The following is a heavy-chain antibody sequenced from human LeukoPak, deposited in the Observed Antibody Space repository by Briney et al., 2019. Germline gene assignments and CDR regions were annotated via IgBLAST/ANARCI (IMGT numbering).Heavy chain of an antibody. V-gene: IGHV4-39*01. D-gene: IGHD6-13*01. J-gene: IGHJ4*02. Sequence: SDPLPLTCTVSGVPISSCIYYWGWLPPPPGKGVEWMGSIYDSGNPYYTPSHKSRLTISVDTSKNQFSLKLSSVTAADTAVYYGARTPNRRYSSSWYYFDYWGQGTLVTVSS. CDR3: ARTPNRRYSSSWYYFDY. CDR2: IYDSGNP. CDR1: GVPISSCIYY.